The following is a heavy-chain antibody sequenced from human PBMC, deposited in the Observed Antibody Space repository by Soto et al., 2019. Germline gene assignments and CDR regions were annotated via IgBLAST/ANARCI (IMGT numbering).Heavy chain of an antibody. CDR3: ARDGVVVPSALYYFDY. CDR2: INPSGYGT. V-gene: IGHV1-46*01. D-gene: IGHD2-2*01. Sequence: ASVKVSCKASGYTFTSYYMHWVRQAPGQGLEWMGIINPSGYGTSYAQKFQGRVTMTRDTSTSTFYMELLSLRSDDTAVYFCARDGVVVPSALYYFDYWGQGSLVTVSS. J-gene: IGHJ4*02. CDR1: GYTFTSYY.